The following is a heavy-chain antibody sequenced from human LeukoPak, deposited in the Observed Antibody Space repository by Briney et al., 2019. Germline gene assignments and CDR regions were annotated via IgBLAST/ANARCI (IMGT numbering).Heavy chain of an antibody. V-gene: IGHV3-21*04. CDR1: GFTFSSYS. D-gene: IGHD5-24*01. CDR3: ANTRRDGFLVDAFDI. Sequence: PGGSLRLSCAASGFTFSSYSMNWVRQAPGKGLEWVSSISSSSSYIYYADSVKSRFTISRDNAKNSLYLQMNSLRAEDTAVYYCANTRRDGFLVDAFDIWGQGTMVTVSS. CDR2: ISSSSSYI. J-gene: IGHJ3*02.